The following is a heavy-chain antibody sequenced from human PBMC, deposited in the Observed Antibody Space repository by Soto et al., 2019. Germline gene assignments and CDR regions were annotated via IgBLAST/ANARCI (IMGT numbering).Heavy chain of an antibody. CDR2: ISPDGSAV. J-gene: IGHJ4*01. D-gene: IGHD2-2*01. CDR1: GFTFSSPW. V-gene: IGHV3-7*01. CDR3: AKDSHWAIISPTHDY. Sequence: GGSLRLSCAGSGFTFSSPWMSWVRQAPGKGLEWVANISPDGSAVSYVDSVQGRFTISRDNAKNLLFLQMNSLRAEDTAVYYCAKDSHWAIISPTHDYWGHGTLVTVSS.